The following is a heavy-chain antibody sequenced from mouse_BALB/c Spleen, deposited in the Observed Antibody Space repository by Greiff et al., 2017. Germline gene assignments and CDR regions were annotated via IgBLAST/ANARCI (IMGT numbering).Heavy chain of an antibody. J-gene: IGHJ3*01. D-gene: IGHD2-9*01. CDR2: IDPENGDT. CDR1: GFNIKDYY. Sequence: EVQLQQSGAELVRSGASVKLSCTASGFNIKDYYMHWVKQRPEQGLEWIGWIDPENGDTEYAPKFQGKATMTADTSSNTAYLQLSSLTSEDTAVYYCNSYYGNDGGSWFAYWGQGTLVTVSA. CDR3: NSYYGNDGGSWFAY. V-gene: IGHV14-4*02.